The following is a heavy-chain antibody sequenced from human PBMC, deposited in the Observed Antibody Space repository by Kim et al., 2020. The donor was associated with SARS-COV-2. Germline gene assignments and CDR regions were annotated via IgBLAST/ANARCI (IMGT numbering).Heavy chain of an antibody. CDR2: ISYDGSNK. CDR1: GFTFSSYA. D-gene: IGHD3-22*01. Sequence: GGSLRLSCAASGFTFSSYAMHWVRQAPGKGLEWVAVISYDGSNKYYADSVKGRFTISRDNSKNTLYLQMNSLRAEDTAVYYCARDFGTYYYDSSGNQFD. J-gene: IGHJ4*01. CDR3: ARDFGTYYYDSSGNQFD. V-gene: IGHV3-30*04.